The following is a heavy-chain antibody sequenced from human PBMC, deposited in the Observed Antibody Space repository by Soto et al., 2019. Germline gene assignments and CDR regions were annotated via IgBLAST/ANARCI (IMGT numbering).Heavy chain of an antibody. CDR3: ARGSTGWYGFDY. Sequence: EVQLVESGGGLVQPGGSLRLSCAGSGFTLSSNWMHWVRQAPGKGLVWVSRINSDGSNANYADSVMGRFTISRDNAKNTLYLQMNSLRAEDTAVYFCARGSTGWYGFDYWGQGTLVTVSS. J-gene: IGHJ4*02. D-gene: IGHD6-19*01. CDR2: INSDGSNA. V-gene: IGHV3-74*01. CDR1: GFTLSSNW.